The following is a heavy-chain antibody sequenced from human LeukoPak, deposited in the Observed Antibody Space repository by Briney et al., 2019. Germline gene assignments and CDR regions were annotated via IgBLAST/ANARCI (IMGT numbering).Heavy chain of an antibody. J-gene: IGHJ3*02. D-gene: IGHD3-22*01. Sequence: PSETLSLTCTVSGGSISSYYWSWIRQPAGKGLEWIGRIYTSRSTNYNPSLKSRVTMSVDTSKNQFSLKLSSVTAADTAVYYCARDYYDSSGYYRRGDAFDIWGQGTMVTVSS. CDR3: ARDYYDSSGYYRRGDAFDI. V-gene: IGHV4-4*07. CDR2: IYTSRST. CDR1: GGSISSYY.